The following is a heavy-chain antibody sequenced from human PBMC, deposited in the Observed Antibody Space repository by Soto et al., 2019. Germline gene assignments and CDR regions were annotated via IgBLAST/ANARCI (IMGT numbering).Heavy chain of an antibody. V-gene: IGHV1-3*01. CDR2: INAGNGNT. CDR1: GYTFTSYA. Sequence: QVQLVQSGAEVKKPGASVKVSCKASGYTFTSYAMHWVRQAPGQRLEWMGWINAGNGNTKYSQKFQGRVTITRDTSGSTGYMELSSLRSEDTAVYYCARDRGSGYDWVDYWGQGTLVTVSS. CDR3: ARDRGSGYDWVDY. D-gene: IGHD5-12*01. J-gene: IGHJ4*02.